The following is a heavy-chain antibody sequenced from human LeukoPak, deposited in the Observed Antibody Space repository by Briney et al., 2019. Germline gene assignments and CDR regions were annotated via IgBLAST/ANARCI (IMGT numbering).Heavy chain of an antibody. CDR1: GFSLSTSGVG. Sequence: SGPTPVKPTQTLTLTCTFSGFSLSTSGVGVGWIRQPPGKALEWLALIYWDDDKRYSPSLKSRLTITKDTSKNQVVLTMTNMDPVDTATYYCAHSRGPYSSGWWFDYWGQGTLVTVSS. D-gene: IGHD6-19*01. CDR2: IYWDDDK. V-gene: IGHV2-5*02. CDR3: AHSRGPYSSGWWFDY. J-gene: IGHJ4*02.